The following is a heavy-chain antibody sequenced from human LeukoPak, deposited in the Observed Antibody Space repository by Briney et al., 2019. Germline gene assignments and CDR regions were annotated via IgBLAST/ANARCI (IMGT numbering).Heavy chain of an antibody. J-gene: IGHJ4*02. CDR2: INPNSGGT. Sequence: GASVKVSCKASGYTFTGYYMHWVRQAPGQGLEWMGWINPNSGGTNYAQKFQGRVTMTRDTSISTAYMELSRLRSDDTAVYYCARDPTMVRGVIQFDYWGQGTLVTVSS. CDR1: GYTFTGYY. D-gene: IGHD3-10*01. V-gene: IGHV1-2*02. CDR3: ARDPTMVRGVIQFDY.